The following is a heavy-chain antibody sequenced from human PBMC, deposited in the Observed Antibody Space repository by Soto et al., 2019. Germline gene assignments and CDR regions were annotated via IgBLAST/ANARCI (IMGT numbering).Heavy chain of an antibody. CDR1: GFTFSSHN. J-gene: IGHJ4*02. D-gene: IGHD3-22*01. CDR3: PRELSTRMRAYN. CDR2: IGTSDSSI. V-gene: IGHV3-21*02. Sequence: EVQLVGSGGGLVKPGGSLRLSCAASGFTFSSHNIYWFRQPPGKGLEWVSSIGTSDSSIYYADSVRGRFTISKANAKNSVYLQMDSLRAEDTAKYHCPRELSTRMRAYNWGQGTRVTVSS.